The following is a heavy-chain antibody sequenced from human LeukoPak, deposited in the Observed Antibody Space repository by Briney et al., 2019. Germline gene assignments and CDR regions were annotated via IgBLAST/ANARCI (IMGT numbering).Heavy chain of an antibody. J-gene: IGHJ5*02. CDR3: ARHRWRGDWFDP. V-gene: IGHV4-39*01. D-gene: IGHD3-3*01. CDR1: GFTFSTYSMN. CDR2: VYYSGST. Sequence: KSGGSLRLSCAASGFTFSTYSMNWVRQAPGKGLEWIGSVYYSGSTYYIPSLKSRVTISVDTSKNQFSLKVSSVTAADTAVYYCARHRWRGDWFDPWGQGALVTVSS.